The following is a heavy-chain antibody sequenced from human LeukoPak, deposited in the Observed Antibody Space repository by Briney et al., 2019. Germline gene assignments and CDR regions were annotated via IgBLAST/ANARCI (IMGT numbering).Heavy chain of an antibody. CDR3: ARLSGWYHY. J-gene: IGHJ4*02. Sequence: SETLSLTCTVSGGSISSSSHYGGWIRQPPGKGLEWIGSIYYSGSTYYNPSLKSRVTISVDTSKSQFSLKLTSVTAADTAVYYCARLSGWYHYWGQGTLVTVSS. D-gene: IGHD6-19*01. CDR2: IYYSGST. V-gene: IGHV4-39*01. CDR1: GGSISSSSHY.